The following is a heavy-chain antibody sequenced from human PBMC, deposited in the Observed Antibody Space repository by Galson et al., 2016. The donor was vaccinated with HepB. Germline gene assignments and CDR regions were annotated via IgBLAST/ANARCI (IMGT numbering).Heavy chain of an antibody. J-gene: IGHJ3*02. CDR2: IYFSGST. Sequence: SETLSLTCPVSGASVSTGNYYWSWIRQPPGKRLEWIGHIYFSGSTKYNPSLMSRVTISLDTSKKEFSLKLRSVTAADTAMYYCARGTGLDAFHIWGQGTMVTVSS. V-gene: IGHV4-61*01. CDR1: GASVSTGNYY. D-gene: IGHD1-14*01. CDR3: ARGTGLDAFHI.